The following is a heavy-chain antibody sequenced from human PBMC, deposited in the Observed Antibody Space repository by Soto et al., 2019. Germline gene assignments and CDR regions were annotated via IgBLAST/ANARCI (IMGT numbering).Heavy chain of an antibody. J-gene: IGHJ4*02. CDR1: GYTFTSYY. V-gene: IGHV1-46*01. CDR2: INPSGGST. D-gene: IGHD6-13*01. Sequence: QVQLVQSGAEVKKPGASVKVSCKASGYTFTSYYMHGVRQAPGQGLAWMGIINPSGGSTSYAHKFQGRVTMTRDTSTSTVYMELSSLRSEDTAVYYCARNIKGYSSSWGQGTLVTVSS. CDR3: ARNIKGYSSS.